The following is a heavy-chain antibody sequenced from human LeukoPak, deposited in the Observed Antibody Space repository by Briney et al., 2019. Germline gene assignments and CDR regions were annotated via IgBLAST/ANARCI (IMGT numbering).Heavy chain of an antibody. V-gene: IGHV3-23*01. CDR2: ISGSGGST. CDR3: AKVMVGNCGGACAVDY. Sequence: PGGSLRLSCAASGFTFSSYAMSWVRQAPGKGLEWVSAISGSGGSTYYADSVKGRFTISRDNSKNTLYLQMNSLRAEDTAVYYCAKVMVGNCGGACAVDYWGQGTLVTVSS. J-gene: IGHJ4*02. D-gene: IGHD2-21*02. CDR1: GFTFSSYA.